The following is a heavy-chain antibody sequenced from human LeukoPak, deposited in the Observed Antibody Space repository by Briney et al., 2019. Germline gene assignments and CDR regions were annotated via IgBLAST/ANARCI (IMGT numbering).Heavy chain of an antibody. D-gene: IGHD1-26*01. V-gene: IGHV3-30*04. CDR1: GFTFNSYA. CDR3: ARGGREIYYYYYGMDV. J-gene: IGHJ6*02. CDR2: ISYDGSNK. Sequence: PGGSLRLSCAASGFTFNSYAIHWVRKAPGKGLEWVAVISYDGSNKYLAGSVKGRFTISRDNSKNTLYLQMNSLRVEDTAVYYCARGGREIYYYYYGMDVWGQGTTVTVSS.